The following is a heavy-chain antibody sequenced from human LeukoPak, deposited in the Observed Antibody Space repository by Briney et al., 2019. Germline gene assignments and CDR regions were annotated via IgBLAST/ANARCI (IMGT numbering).Heavy chain of an antibody. CDR2: INPNSGGT. Sequence: ASVKVSCKASGYTFTCYYMHWVRQAPGQGLEWMGWINPNSGGTNYAQKFQGRVTMTRDTSISTAYMELSRLRSDDTAVYYCAKARTRRYCSGGSCYSGGNYYYYYMDVWGKGTTVTVSS. CDR1: GYTFTCYY. CDR3: AKARTRRYCSGGSCYSGGNYYYYYMDV. V-gene: IGHV1-2*02. J-gene: IGHJ6*03. D-gene: IGHD2-15*01.